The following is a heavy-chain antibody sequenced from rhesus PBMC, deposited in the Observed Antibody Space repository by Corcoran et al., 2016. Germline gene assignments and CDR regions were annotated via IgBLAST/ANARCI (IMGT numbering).Heavy chain of an antibody. V-gene: IGHV3-16*01. CDR1: GFTFSNYW. J-gene: IGHJ4*01. Sequence: EVQLVESGGGLVQPGGSLRLSCAASGFTFSNYWMSWVRQAPGKGLDWVVRNKKKAEYKTAAYPKSVKRNFTISSDDSKNTLYLQMNSLKTEDTAVYYCTKIQWVPFAAVIFYFDYWGQGVLVTVSS. CDR3: TKIQWVPFAAVIFYFDY. CDR2: NKKKAEYKTA. D-gene: IGHD5-24*01.